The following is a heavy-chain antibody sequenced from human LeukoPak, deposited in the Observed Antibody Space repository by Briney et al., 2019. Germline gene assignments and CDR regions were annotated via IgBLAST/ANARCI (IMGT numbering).Heavy chain of an antibody. CDR2: ISYDGSNK. CDR3: AKDLTKRTDY. Sequence: GGSLRLSCAASGFTFSSYAMHWVRQAPGKGLEWVAVISYDGSNKYYADSVKGRFTISRDNSKNTLYLQMNSLRAEDTAVYYCAKDLTKRTDYWGQGTLVTVSS. J-gene: IGHJ4*02. D-gene: IGHD2-8*01. CDR1: GFTFSSYA. V-gene: IGHV3-30-3*01.